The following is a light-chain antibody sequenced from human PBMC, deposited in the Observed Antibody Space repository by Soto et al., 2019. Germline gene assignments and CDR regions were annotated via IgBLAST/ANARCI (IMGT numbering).Light chain of an antibody. CDR1: SSNIGHNY. Sequence: QSVLTQPPSVSAAPGQRVTISCSGSSSNIGHNYVSWYQQLPGTAPKLLIYDNDKRPSGIPDRFSGSKSGTSATLGITGLQTGDEADYYCGTWDSGLSVLVFGGGTKLTVL. CDR2: DND. V-gene: IGLV1-51*01. CDR3: GTWDSGLSVLV. J-gene: IGLJ2*01.